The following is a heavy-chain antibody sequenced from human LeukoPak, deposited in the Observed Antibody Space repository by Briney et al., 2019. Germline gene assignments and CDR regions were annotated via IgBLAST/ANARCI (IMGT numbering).Heavy chain of an antibody. D-gene: IGHD6-13*01. V-gene: IGHV4-61*02. CDR2: IYASGST. Sequence: SETLSLTCTVPGGSISGGSFYWTWIRQPAGKGLEWIGRIYASGSTNYNSSLKSRVTISVDTSKNQFSLRLSSVTAADTAVYYCARGGDSSSWSVDYWGQGTLVTVSS. CDR3: ARGGDSSSWSVDY. CDR1: GGSISGGSFY. J-gene: IGHJ4*02.